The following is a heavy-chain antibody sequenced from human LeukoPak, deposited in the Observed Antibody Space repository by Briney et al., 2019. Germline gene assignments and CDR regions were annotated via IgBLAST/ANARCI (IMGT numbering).Heavy chain of an antibody. Sequence: RGSLRLSCAASGFTFSSYAMSWVRQAPGKGLEWVSAISGSGGSTYYADSVEGRFTISRDNSKNTLYLQMNSLRAEDTAVYYCAKLGKTENHYGSGRFSYYYYMDVWGKGTTVTISS. D-gene: IGHD3-10*01. CDR2: ISGSGGST. CDR3: AKLGKTENHYGSGRFSYYYYMDV. J-gene: IGHJ6*03. CDR1: GFTFSSYA. V-gene: IGHV3-23*01.